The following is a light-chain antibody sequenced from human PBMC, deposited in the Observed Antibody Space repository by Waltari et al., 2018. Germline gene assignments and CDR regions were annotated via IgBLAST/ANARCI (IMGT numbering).Light chain of an antibody. V-gene: IGKV3-20*01. J-gene: IGKJ1*01. CDR2: NIF. Sequence: EIVLTQSPATLSLSPGDTATLSCRASQSVGRSLAWYQQTPGQAPRLLIYNIFNRATGIPDRFSGSGSGTDFTLTISRLEPEDFVVYYCQHYVRLPATFGQGTKVEIK. CDR3: QHYVRLPAT. CDR1: QSVGRS.